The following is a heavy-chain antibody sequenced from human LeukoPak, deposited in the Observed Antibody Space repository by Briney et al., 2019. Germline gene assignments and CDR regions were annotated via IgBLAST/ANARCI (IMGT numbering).Heavy chain of an antibody. Sequence: TLSLTCTVSGGSISSGGYYWSWIRQHPAKGLEWIGYIYYSGSTYYNPSLKSRVTISVDTSKNQFSLKLSSVTAADTAVYYCARMAGHYDFWSGRNWFDPWGQGTLVTVSS. CDR3: ARMAGHYDFWSGRNWFDP. J-gene: IGHJ5*02. CDR2: IYYSGST. CDR1: GGSISSGGYY. V-gene: IGHV4-31*03. D-gene: IGHD3-3*01.